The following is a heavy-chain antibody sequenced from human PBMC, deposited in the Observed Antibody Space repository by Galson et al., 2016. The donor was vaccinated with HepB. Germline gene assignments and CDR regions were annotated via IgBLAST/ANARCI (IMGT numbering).Heavy chain of an antibody. CDR3: ARAILIHYGGGEYFEQ. V-gene: IGHV5-51*01. D-gene: IGHD4/OR15-4a*01. Sequence: QSGAEVTKPGESLKISCKGSGSSFTSYWIAWVRQMPGKGLEYMGIIYPSDSDSRYSPSFQGQVTISADKSISTAYLQWSSLRAEDTAVYYCARAILIHYGGGEYFEQWGQGTLVTVSS. CDR1: GSSFTSYW. CDR2: IYPSDSDS. J-gene: IGHJ1*01.